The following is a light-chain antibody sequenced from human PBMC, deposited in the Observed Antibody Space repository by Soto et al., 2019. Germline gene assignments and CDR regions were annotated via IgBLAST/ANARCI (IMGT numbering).Light chain of an antibody. CDR3: CSYASTYTLV. CDR2: DVT. Sequence: QSALTQPRSVSGSPGQSVTISCTGTSSDVGGYNFVSWYQSHPGKAPKLLIYDVTRRPPGVPDRFSGSKSGNTASLTISGLQAEDESDFYCCSYASTYTLVFGGGTKVTVL. V-gene: IGLV2-11*01. CDR1: SSDVGGYNF. J-gene: IGLJ2*01.